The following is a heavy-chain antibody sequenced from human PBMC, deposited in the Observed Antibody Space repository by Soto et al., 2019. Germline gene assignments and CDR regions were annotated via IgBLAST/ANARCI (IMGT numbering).Heavy chain of an antibody. V-gene: IGHV3-30-3*01. CDR2: ISYDGSNK. Sequence: GGSLRLSCAASGFTFSSYAMHWVRQAPGKGLEWVAVISYDGSNKYYADSVKGRFTISRDNSKNTLYLQMNSLRAEDTAVYYCAREGQKRIAAAGTTYGMDVWGQGTTVTVSS. CDR3: AREGQKRIAAAGTTYGMDV. J-gene: IGHJ6*02. D-gene: IGHD6-13*01. CDR1: GFTFSSYA.